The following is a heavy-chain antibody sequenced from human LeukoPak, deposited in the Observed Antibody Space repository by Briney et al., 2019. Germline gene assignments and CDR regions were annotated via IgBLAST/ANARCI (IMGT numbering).Heavy chain of an antibody. CDR3: ARGAHKRDDYGGFFDY. V-gene: IGHV3-11*04. Sequence: PGGSLRLSCAVSGFTFSDYYMTWIRQAPGKGLEWVSYISSSGSLTFYADSVKGRFTISRDNSKNTLCLQMNSLRAEDTAVYYCARGAHKRDDYGGFFDYWGQGTLVTVSS. CDR2: ISSSGSLT. CDR1: GFTFSDYY. D-gene: IGHD4-23*01. J-gene: IGHJ4*02.